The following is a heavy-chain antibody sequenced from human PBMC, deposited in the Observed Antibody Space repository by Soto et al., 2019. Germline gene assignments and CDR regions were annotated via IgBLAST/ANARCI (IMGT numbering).Heavy chain of an antibody. V-gene: IGHV1-46*01. D-gene: IGHD6-13*01. CDR3: ASQRIDSSSYYYCMDV. CDR2: INPSGGST. CDR1: GYTFTSYY. Sequence: QVQLVQSGAEVKKPGASVKVSCKASGYTFTSYYMHWVRQAPGQGLEWMGIINPSGGSTSYAQKFKSTVTITRDTATSTVYMEQSSMRTENTAVYYCASQRIDSSSYYYCMDVWGQGTTVTGCS. J-gene: IGHJ6*02.